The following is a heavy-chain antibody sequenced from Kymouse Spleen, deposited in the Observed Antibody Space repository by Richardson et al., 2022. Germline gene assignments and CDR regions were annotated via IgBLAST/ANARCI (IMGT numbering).Heavy chain of an antibody. V-gene: IGHV3-15*01. D-gene: IGHD3-10*01. CDR3: TTSRDWFGELFPYYYYYGMDV. CDR2: IKSKTDGGTT. J-gene: IGHJ6*02. CDR1: GFTFSNAW. Sequence: EVQLVESGGGLVKPGGSLRLSCAASGFTFSNAWMSWVRQAPGKGLEWVGRIKSKTDGGTTDYAAPVKGRFTISRDDSKNTLYLQMNSLKTEDTAVYYCTTSRDWFGELFPYYYYYGMDVWGQGTTVTVSS.